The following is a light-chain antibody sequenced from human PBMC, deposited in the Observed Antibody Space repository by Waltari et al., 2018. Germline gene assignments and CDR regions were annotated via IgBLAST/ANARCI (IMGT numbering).Light chain of an antibody. CDR1: QGISSY. CDR2: YAS. Sequence: DIRMTQSPSSLSASVEDTVTITCRASQGISSYLAWYQQKPGKVPKPLIYYASNLESGVPSRFSGSGSGTEFTLTISSLQPEDFATYYCQQCNSAPYSFGQGTKVEIK. CDR3: QQCNSAPYS. V-gene: IGKV1-16*01. J-gene: IGKJ2*03.